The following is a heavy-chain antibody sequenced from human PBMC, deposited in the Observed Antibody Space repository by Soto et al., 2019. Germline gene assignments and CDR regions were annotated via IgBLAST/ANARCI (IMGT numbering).Heavy chain of an antibody. CDR1: GGSISSSNW. Sequence: SETLSLTCAVSGGSISSSNWWSWVRQPPGKGLEWIGEIYHSGSTNYNPSLKSRVTISVDKSKNQFSLKLSSVTAADTAVYYCARDPRAAAGTYYYYGMDVWGQGTTVTVS. V-gene: IGHV4-4*02. J-gene: IGHJ6*02. D-gene: IGHD6-13*01. CDR3: ARDPRAAAGTYYYYGMDV. CDR2: IYHSGST.